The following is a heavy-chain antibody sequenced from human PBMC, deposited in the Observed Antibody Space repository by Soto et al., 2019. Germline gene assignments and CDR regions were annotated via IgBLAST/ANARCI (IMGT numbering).Heavy chain of an antibody. Sequence: QVQLQESGPGLVKPSQTLSLTCTVSGGSISSGDYFWSWIRQYQGKGLEWIGYIYYSGSTYYIPSLKTRVTISLGTSKSQFSLKLSSMTAADTAVYYCARGRALYSNYDSWGQGTLVTVSS. D-gene: IGHD4-4*01. CDR2: IYYSGST. V-gene: IGHV4-31*03. CDR1: GGSISSGDYF. CDR3: ARGRALYSNYDS. J-gene: IGHJ5*01.